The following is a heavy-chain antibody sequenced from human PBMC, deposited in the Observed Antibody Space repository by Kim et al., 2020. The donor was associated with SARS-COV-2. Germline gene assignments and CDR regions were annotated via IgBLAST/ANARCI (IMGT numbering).Heavy chain of an antibody. CDR1: GGSFSGYY. CDR3: ARGAATTVLLDY. D-gene: IGHD4-17*01. CDR2: ITHSGGT. V-gene: IGHV4-34*01. J-gene: IGHJ4*02. Sequence: SETLSLTCAVYGGSFSGYYWSWIRQPPGKGLEWIGEITHSGGTNYNPSLKSRVTISVDTSKNHFSLRLTSVTAADTAVYYCARGAATTVLLDYWGQGTLVTVSS.